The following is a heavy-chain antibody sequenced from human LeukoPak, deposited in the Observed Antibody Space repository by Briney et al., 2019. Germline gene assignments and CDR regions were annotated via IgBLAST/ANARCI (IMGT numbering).Heavy chain of an antibody. D-gene: IGHD7-27*01. CDR3: AKANWGSRDAFDI. Sequence: GGSLRLSCAASGFTFSSYGMHWVRQAPGKGLEWVAVIWYDGSNKYYADSVKGRFTISRDNSKNTLYLQMNSLRAEDTAAYYCAKANWGSRDAFDIWGQGTMVTVSS. CDR2: IWYDGSNK. J-gene: IGHJ3*02. V-gene: IGHV3-33*06. CDR1: GFTFSSYG.